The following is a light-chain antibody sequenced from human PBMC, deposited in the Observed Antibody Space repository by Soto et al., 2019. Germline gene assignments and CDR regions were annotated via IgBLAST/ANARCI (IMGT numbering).Light chain of an antibody. Sequence: QSVLTQPASVSGSPGRSITISCTGTSTDVGGYNYVSWYQQHPGKAPKLMIYEVSNRPSGISSRFSGSKSGNTASLTISGLQAEDEADYYCSSYTGSTLYVFGSGTKVTVL. CDR2: EVS. CDR1: STDVGGYNY. J-gene: IGLJ1*01. CDR3: SSYTGSTLYV. V-gene: IGLV2-14*01.